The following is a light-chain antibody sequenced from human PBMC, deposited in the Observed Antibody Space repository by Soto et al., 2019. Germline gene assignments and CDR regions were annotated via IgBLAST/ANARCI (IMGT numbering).Light chain of an antibody. J-gene: IGLJ1*01. CDR2: DVS. V-gene: IGLV2-14*03. Sequence: QSALTQPASGSGSPGQSITISCTGTSSDVGGYNYVSWYQQHPGKAPKLMIYDVSNRPSGVSNRFSGSKSGNTASLTISGLQAEDEADYYCSSYTSSSTLYVFGTGTTVTVL. CDR1: SSDVGGYNY. CDR3: SSYTSSSTLYV.